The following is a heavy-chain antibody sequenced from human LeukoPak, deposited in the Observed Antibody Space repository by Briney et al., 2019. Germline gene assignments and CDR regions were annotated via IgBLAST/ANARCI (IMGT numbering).Heavy chain of an antibody. CDR2: INSDGSST. J-gene: IGHJ3*02. CDR1: GFTFSDYY. D-gene: IGHD1-26*01. CDR3: AREMYSGSYYAFDI. Sequence: PGGSLRLSCAASGFTFSDYYMSWIRQAPGKGLVWVSRINSDGSSTSYADSVKGRFTISRDNAKNTLYLQMNSLRAEDTAVYYCAREMYSGSYYAFDIWGQGTMVTVSS. V-gene: IGHV3-74*01.